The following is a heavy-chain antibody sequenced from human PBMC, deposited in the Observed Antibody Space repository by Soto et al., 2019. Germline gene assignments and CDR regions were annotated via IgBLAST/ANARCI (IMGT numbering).Heavy chain of an antibody. V-gene: IGHV1-18*04. CDR2: ISAYNGNT. D-gene: IGHD3-22*01. J-gene: IGHJ4*02. CDR3: ARGAYDSSGYYYFEVFDY. Sequence: ASVKVSCKASGYTLTGYYMHWVRRAPGQGLEWMGWISAYNGNTNYAQKLQGRVTMTTDTSTSTAYMELRSLRSDDTAVYYCARGAYDSSGYYYFEVFDYWGQGTLVTVSS. CDR1: GYTLTGYY.